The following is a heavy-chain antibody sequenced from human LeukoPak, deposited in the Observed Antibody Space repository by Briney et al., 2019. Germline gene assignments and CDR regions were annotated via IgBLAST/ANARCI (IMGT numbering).Heavy chain of an antibody. V-gene: IGHV4-38-2*02. CDR1: GYSISSGYY. D-gene: IGHD1-26*01. CDR2: IYTSGST. CDR3: ARGSSDEWAVLQYFYFDY. J-gene: IGHJ4*02. Sequence: PSETLSLTCTVSGYSISSGYYWGWIRQPPGKGLEWIGRIYTSGSTNYNPSLKSRVTISVDTSMNQFSLKPSSVTAAGTAVYFCARGSSDEWAVLQYFYFDYWGQGTLVAVSS.